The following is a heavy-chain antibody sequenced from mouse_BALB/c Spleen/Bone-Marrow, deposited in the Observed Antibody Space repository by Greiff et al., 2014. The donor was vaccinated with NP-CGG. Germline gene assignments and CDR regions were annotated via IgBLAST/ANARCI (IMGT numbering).Heavy chain of an antibody. J-gene: IGHJ1*01. V-gene: IGHV5-17*02. D-gene: IGHD1-1*01. Sequence: VQLKESGGGLVQPGGSRKLSCAASGFTFSSFGMHWVRQAPEKGLEWVGYIRSGRRTIYYADGVKGRFTISRDNPKNTLFLQMTSLRSEDTAMYYCARSISHYYGSNWYFDVWGAGTTVTVSS. CDR2: IRSGRRTI. CDR3: ARSISHYYGSNWYFDV. CDR1: GFTFSSFG.